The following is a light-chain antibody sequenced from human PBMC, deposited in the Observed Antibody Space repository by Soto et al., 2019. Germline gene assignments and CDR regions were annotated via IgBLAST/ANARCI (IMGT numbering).Light chain of an antibody. CDR3: QQYGSSST. Sequence: EIVLTQSPVTLSLSPGERATLSCRASQTVRNNYLAWYQQKPGQAPRLLIYDASSRPTGIPDRLSGSGSGTDFTLTIRRLEPEDFAVYYCQQYGSSSTFGQGTRLEIK. CDR1: QTVRNNY. J-gene: IGKJ5*01. V-gene: IGKV3-20*01. CDR2: DAS.